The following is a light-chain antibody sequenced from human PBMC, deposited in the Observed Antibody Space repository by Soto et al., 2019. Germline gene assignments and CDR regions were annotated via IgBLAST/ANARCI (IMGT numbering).Light chain of an antibody. CDR1: SGHSRYA. Sequence: QPVLTQSPSASASLGASVKLTCTLSSGHSRYAIAWHQQQPEKGPRYLMKLNSDGSHTKGDVIPDRFSGSSSGAERYLTISSLQSEDEADYYCQTWDTGIVVFGGGTKLTVL. CDR2: LNSDGSH. V-gene: IGLV4-69*01. CDR3: QTWDTGIVV. J-gene: IGLJ2*01.